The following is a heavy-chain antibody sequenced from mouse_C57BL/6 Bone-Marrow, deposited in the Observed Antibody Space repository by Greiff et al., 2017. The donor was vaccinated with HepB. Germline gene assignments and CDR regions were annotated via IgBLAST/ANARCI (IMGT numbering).Heavy chain of an antibody. J-gene: IGHJ3*01. Sequence: EVKLVESGGGLVKPGGSLKLSCAASGFTFSDYYMYWVRQTPEKRLEWVATISDGGSYTYYPDSGKGRFPISRDNAKNNLYLQMSSLKSEDTAMYYCARAGGYPQAWFAYWGQGTLVTVSA. CDR1: GFTFSDYY. V-gene: IGHV5-4*02. CDR3: ARAGGYPQAWFAY. CDR2: ISDGGSYT.